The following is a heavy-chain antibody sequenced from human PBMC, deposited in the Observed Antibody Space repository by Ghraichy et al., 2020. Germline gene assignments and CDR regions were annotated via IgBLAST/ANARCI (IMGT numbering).Heavy chain of an antibody. J-gene: IGHJ4*02. D-gene: IGHD5-24*01. Sequence: SDYYMSWIRQAPGKGLDWVAYSSSSGSTTFYADSVKGRFTISRDNAKNTLYLQMNSLTAEDTAVYYCARRDGLDYWGQGTLVTISS. CDR1: SDYY. V-gene: IGHV3-11*01. CDR3: ARRDGLDY. CDR2: SSSSGSTT.